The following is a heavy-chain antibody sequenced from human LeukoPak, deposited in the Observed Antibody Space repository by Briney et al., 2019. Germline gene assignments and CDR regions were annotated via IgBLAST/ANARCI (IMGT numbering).Heavy chain of an antibody. CDR2: IIGSGGST. J-gene: IGHJ4*02. CDR3: AKDLYGDYYYSSGYYGYFPY. D-gene: IGHD3-22*01. CDR1: GFTFSTYA. Sequence: GGSRRPSFPASGFTFSTYAMSCCRQAPGKRLKWVSAIIGSGGSTSYADPVKGRFPISTDNSKNTLYLQMTSLRVEDTGVYYCAKDLYGDYYYSSGYYGYFPYWGQGTLVTVSS. V-gene: IGHV3-23*01.